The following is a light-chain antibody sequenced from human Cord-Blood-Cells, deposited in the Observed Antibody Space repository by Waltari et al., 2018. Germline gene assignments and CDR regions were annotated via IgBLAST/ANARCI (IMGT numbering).Light chain of an antibody. CDR3: QQRET. Sequence: EIVLTQSPATLSLSPGETGTLSCRARQSVSSYLAWYQQKPGQAPRLLIYDASNRATGIPARFSGSGSGTDFTLTISSLEPEDFAVYYCQQRETFGQGTKLEIK. J-gene: IGKJ2*01. CDR2: DAS. V-gene: IGKV3-11*01. CDR1: QSVSSY.